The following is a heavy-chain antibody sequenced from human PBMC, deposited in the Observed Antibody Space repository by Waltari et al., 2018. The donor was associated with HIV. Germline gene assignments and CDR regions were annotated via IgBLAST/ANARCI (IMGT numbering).Heavy chain of an antibody. Sequence: EVQLVESGGGLVQPGGSLRLSCAASGFAFRTYWMHWVRQEPGKGLVWLARIDPKATGITYADSVKGRFSISRDNSKNTVYLQMNNLRAEDTALYYCARDLSWNQADYWGQGALVTVSS. CDR3: ARDLSWNQADY. CDR2: IDPKATGI. J-gene: IGHJ4*02. V-gene: IGHV3-74*01. D-gene: IGHD1-1*01. CDR1: GFAFRTYW.